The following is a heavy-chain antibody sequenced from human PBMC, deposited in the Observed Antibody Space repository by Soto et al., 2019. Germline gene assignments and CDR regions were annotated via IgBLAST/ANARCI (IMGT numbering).Heavy chain of an antibody. D-gene: IGHD6-6*01. CDR2: ISYDGSHK. Sequence: QVQLVESGGGVVQPGRSLRLSCAASGFTFSNYAMHWVRQAPGKGLEWVAVISYDGSHKSNADSVKGRITISTDNSKNTLYLEMNSLRTEDTAVYYCARARVAARPYFDYWGQGTLVTVSS. CDR3: ARARVAARPYFDY. CDR1: GFTFSNYA. J-gene: IGHJ4*02. V-gene: IGHV3-30-3*01.